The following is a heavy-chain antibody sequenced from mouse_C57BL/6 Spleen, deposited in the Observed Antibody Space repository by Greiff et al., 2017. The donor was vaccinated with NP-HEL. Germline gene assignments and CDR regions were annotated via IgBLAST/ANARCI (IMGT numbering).Heavy chain of an antibody. V-gene: IGHV1-9*01. CDR1: GYTFTGYW. CDR3: ARSIYYYGSSYRGYAMDY. CDR2: ILPGSGST. Sequence: QVQLQQSGAELMKPGASVKLSCKATGYTFTGYWIEWVKQRPGHGLEWIGEILPGSGSTNYNEKFKGKATFTADTSSNTAYMQLSSLTTEDSAIYYCARSIYYYGSSYRGYAMDYWGQGTSVTVSS. J-gene: IGHJ4*01. D-gene: IGHD1-1*01.